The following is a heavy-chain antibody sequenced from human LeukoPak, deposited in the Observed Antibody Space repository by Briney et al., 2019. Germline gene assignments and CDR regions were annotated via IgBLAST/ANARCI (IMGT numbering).Heavy chain of an antibody. CDR1: GFAFSYYG. Sequence: GGSLRLSCAASGFAFSYYGMNWVRQTPGKGLEGISYISSSGSTIFYADPVKGRFTISKDNAKNSLYLHMNSLRAEDTAVYYCARDPGYWAVYYFDYWGQGALVTVSS. D-gene: IGHD2-8*02. V-gene: IGHV3-48*04. CDR3: ARDPGYWAVYYFDY. J-gene: IGHJ4*02. CDR2: ISSSGSTI.